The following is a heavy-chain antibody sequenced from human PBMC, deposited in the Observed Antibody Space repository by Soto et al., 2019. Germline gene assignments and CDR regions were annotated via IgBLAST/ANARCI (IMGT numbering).Heavy chain of an antibody. D-gene: IGHD7-27*01. CDR1: GGSVSSGSYY. V-gene: IGHV4-61*01. CDR3: ASDSTGWFDP. Sequence: SETLSLTCTVSGGSVSSGSYYWSWIRQPPGKGLEWIGYIYYSGSTNYNPSLKSRVTMSLDTSKNQFSLKLSSVTAADTAVYFCASDSTGWFDPWGQGTLVTVSS. CDR2: IYYSGST. J-gene: IGHJ5*02.